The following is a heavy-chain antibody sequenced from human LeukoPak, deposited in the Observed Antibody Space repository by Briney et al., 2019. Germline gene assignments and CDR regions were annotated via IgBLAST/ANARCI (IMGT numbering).Heavy chain of an antibody. CDR3: ARGGYSYGFNGDY. CDR1: GFTFSSYS. J-gene: IGHJ4*02. V-gene: IGHV3-21*01. D-gene: IGHD5-18*01. Sequence: GGSLRLSCAASGFTFSSYSMNWVRQAPGKGLEWVSSISSSSSYIYYADSVKGRFTISRDNAKNSLYLQMNSLRAEDTAVYYCARGGYSYGFNGDYWGQGTLVTVSS. CDR2: ISSSSSYI.